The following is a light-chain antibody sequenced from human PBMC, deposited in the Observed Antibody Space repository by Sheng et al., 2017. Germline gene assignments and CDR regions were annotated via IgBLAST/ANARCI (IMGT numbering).Light chain of an antibody. V-gene: IGLV2-14*01. CDR1: SSDVGDSDY. J-gene: IGLJ3*02. Sequence: QSALTQPASLSGSPGQSITISCTGTSSDVGDSDYVAWYQQHPDQAPKLMIYDVSSRPSGVPNRFSGSKSGNTASLTISGLQAEDEADYYCCSFAGGSWVFGGGTKLTVL. CDR2: DVS. CDR3: CSFAGGSWV.